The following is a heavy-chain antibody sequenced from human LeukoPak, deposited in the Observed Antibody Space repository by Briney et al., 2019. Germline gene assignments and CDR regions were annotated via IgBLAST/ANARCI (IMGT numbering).Heavy chain of an antibody. CDR3: ARGLDGYNLRY. V-gene: IGHV3-7*01. Sequence: GGSLRLSCVVSGVTFSSNWMSWVRQAPGKGLEWVASIKQDGSEKYYLDSVKGRFTISRDNGKNSLYLQMNSLRAEDTAVYYCARGLDGYNLRYWGQGTLVTVSS. CDR1: GVTFSSNW. J-gene: IGHJ4*02. CDR2: IKQDGSEK. D-gene: IGHD5-24*01.